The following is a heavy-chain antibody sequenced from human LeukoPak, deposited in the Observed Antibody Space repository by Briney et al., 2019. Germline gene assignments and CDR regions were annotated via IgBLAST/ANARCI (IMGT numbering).Heavy chain of an antibody. CDR2: IYHGGST. Sequence: SETLSLTCTVSGYSISSGYYWGWIRQPPGKGLEWIGSIYHGGSTYYNPSLKSRVTMSVDTSKNQFSLKLTSVTAADTAVYYCARDLRGYGDYVDYWGQGTLVTVSS. CDR1: GYSISSGYY. J-gene: IGHJ4*02. V-gene: IGHV4-38-2*02. D-gene: IGHD4-17*01. CDR3: ARDLRGYGDYVDY.